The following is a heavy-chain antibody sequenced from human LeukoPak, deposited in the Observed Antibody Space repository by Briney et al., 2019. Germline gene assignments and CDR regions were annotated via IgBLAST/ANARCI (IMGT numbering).Heavy chain of an antibody. CDR2: ISYDGSNK. J-gene: IGHJ5*02. D-gene: IGHD4-11*01. CDR3: ARDDYSNGWFDP. CDR1: GFTFSSYA. Sequence: GGSLRLSCAASGFTFSSYAMHWVRQAPGKGLEWVAVISYDGSNKYYADSVKGRFTISRDNSKNTLYLQMNSLRAEDTAVYYCARDDYSNGWFDPWGLGTLVTVSS. V-gene: IGHV3-30*01.